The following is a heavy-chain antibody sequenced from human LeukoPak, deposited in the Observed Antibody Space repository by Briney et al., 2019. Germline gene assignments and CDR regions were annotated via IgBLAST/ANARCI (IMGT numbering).Heavy chain of an antibody. V-gene: IGHV3-23*01. CDR3: ARVQGGGYRTADY. J-gene: IGHJ4*02. Sequence: GGSLRLSCAASGFTFRTSGMNWVRQAPGKGLEWVSAISSTGGTAYYADSVKGRFTISRDNSKNTLFLQMNSLRGEDTAMYYCARVQGGGYRTADYWGQGTLVTVSS. CDR1: GFTFRTSG. D-gene: IGHD6-19*01. CDR2: ISSTGGTA.